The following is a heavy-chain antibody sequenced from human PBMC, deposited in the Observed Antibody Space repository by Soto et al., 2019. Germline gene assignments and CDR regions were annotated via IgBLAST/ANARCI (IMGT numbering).Heavy chain of an antibody. J-gene: IGHJ6*02. Sequence: PGGSLRLSCAASGFTFSSYAMSWVRQAPGKGLEWVSAISGSGGSTYYADSVKGRFTISRDNSKNTLYLQMNSLRAEDTAVYYCARAYYSGYGSYYYYYGMDVWGQGTTVTVSS. CDR1: GFTFSSYA. D-gene: IGHD5-12*01. CDR2: ISGSGGST. CDR3: ARAYYSGYGSYYYYYGMDV. V-gene: IGHV3-23*01.